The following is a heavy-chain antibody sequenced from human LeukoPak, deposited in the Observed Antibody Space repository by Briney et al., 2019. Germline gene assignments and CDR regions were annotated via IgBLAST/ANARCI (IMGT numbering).Heavy chain of an antibody. CDR3: ARVMVQGGIDFGMDV. CDR1: GFTFSRYD. CDR2: IGTAGDT. Sequence: PGGSLRLSCAASGFTFSRYDMHWVRQATGKGLEWVSAIGTAGDTYYPGSVKGRFTISRENAKNSLYLQMNSLRAGDTAVYYCARVMVQGGIDFGMDVWGQGTTVTVSS. J-gene: IGHJ6*02. V-gene: IGHV3-13*04. D-gene: IGHD3-10*01.